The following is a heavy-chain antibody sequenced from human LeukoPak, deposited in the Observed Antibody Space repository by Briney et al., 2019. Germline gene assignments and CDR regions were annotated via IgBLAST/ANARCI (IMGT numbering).Heavy chain of an antibody. CDR2: IKQDGSEK. J-gene: IGHJ1*01. CDR1: GFTFSNYW. Sequence: PGGSLRLSCAASGFTFSNYWMSWVRQAPGKGLEWVANIKQDGSEKYYTDSVKGRFTVSRDNAKNSLYLQMNGLRAEDTAVYYCAKAPLPIAAAGSGYFQHWGQGTLVTVSS. CDR3: AKAPLPIAAAGSGYFQH. D-gene: IGHD6-13*01. V-gene: IGHV3-7*01.